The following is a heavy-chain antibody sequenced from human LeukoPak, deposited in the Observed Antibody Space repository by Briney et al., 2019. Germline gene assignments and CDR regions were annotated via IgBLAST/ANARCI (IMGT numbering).Heavy chain of an antibody. J-gene: IGHJ4*02. Sequence: GASVKVSCKASGYTFTGYYMHWVRQAPGQGLEWMGWINPNSGGTYYAQKFQGRVTMTRDTSISTAYMELSRLRSDDTAVYYCARVRTTVLYYSGGSCPLDYWGQGTLVTVSS. D-gene: IGHD2-15*01. CDR1: GYTFTGYY. CDR2: INPNSGGT. CDR3: ARVRTTVLYYSGGSCPLDY. V-gene: IGHV1-2*02.